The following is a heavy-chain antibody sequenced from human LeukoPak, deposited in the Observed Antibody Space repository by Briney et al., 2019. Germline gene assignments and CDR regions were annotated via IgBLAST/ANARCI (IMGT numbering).Heavy chain of an antibody. D-gene: IGHD7-27*01. CDR3: ARDPAWGALDY. V-gene: IGHV3-7*03. CDR1: GFTFSSYW. Sequence: PGGSLRLSCAASGFTFSSYWMSWVRQAPGKGLEWVANIKVDGSDKYYADSVKGRFTISRDNAKNSLYLQMNSLRAEDTAVYYCARDPAWGALDYWGQGTLVTVSP. CDR2: IKVDGSDK. J-gene: IGHJ4*02.